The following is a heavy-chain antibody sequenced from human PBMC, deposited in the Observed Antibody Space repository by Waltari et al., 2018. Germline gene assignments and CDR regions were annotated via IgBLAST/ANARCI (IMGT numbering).Heavy chain of an antibody. Sequence: EVQLVQSGAEVKKPGESLKISCKGSGYSFTSYWIGWVRQMPGKGLEWMGISYPGDSDTRYSPSFQGQGTISADKSISTAYLQWSSLKASDTAMYYCARHPGVWSGYSSTGYFDYWGQGTLVTVSS. V-gene: IGHV5-51*01. CDR3: ARHPGVWSGYSSTGYFDY. CDR1: GYSFTSYW. J-gene: IGHJ4*02. CDR2: SYPGDSDT. D-gene: IGHD3-3*01.